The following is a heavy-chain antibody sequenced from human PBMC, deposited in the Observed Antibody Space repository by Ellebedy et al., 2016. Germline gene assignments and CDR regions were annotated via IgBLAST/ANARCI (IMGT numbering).Heavy chain of an antibody. CDR3: ARVLAGRYDSSGYEDY. Sequence: GGSLRLSCAASGFTFSNAWMSWVRQAPGKGLEWVANIKQDGSEKYYVDSVKGRFTISRDNAKNSLYLQMNSLRAEDTAVYYCARVLAGRYDSSGYEDYWGQGTLVTVSS. CDR1: GFTFSNAW. D-gene: IGHD3-22*01. J-gene: IGHJ4*02. CDR2: IKQDGSEK. V-gene: IGHV3-7*01.